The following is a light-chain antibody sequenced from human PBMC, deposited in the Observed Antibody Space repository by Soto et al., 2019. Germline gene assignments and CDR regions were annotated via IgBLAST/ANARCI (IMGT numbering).Light chain of an antibody. V-gene: IGKV1-5*01. J-gene: IGKJ2*01. CDR1: QSITYW. CDR3: QQNHSFSFP. Sequence: DIQMTQSPSSLSASVGDRVTITCRASQSITYWLDWYQQKPGRAPKLLIYDVFNLQSGVPSRFSGSGAGAEFTLALSSLQRDDSAAESCQQNHSFSFPFGQGSKLEIK. CDR2: DVF.